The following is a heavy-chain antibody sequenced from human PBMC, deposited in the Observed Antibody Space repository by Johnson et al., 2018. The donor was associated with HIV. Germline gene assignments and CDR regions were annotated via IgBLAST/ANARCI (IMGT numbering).Heavy chain of an antibody. CDR1: GFTVSSNY. D-gene: IGHD4-23*01. J-gene: IGHJ3*02. CDR3: AKSPGKDHGGNSGAFDI. Sequence: VQLVESGGGLVQPGGSLRLSCAASGFTVSSNYMSWVRQAPGTGLEWVSVIYSGGSTSYADSVKGRFTISRDVSKNILYLQMHSLRTEDTAYYYCAKSPGKDHGGNSGAFDIWGQGTKVTVSS. V-gene: IGHV3-66*01. CDR2: IYSGGST.